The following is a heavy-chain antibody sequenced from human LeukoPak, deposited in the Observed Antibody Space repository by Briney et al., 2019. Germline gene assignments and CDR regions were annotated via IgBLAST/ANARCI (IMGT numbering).Heavy chain of an antibody. CDR1: GFTFSSYA. Sequence: GGSLRLSCAASGFTFSSYAMNWVRQAPGKGLEWVSTISGRGDYTYYADSVKGRFTISRDNSKNTLYPQMNSLRAEDTAVYYCAKTYGSGSYFAFDYWGQGTLVTVSS. D-gene: IGHD3-10*01. V-gene: IGHV3-23*01. CDR3: AKTYGSGSYFAFDY. J-gene: IGHJ4*02. CDR2: ISGRGDYT.